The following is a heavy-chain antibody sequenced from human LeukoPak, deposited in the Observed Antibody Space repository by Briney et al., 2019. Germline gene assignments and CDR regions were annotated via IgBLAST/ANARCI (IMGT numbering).Heavy chain of an antibody. J-gene: IGHJ5*02. CDR3: AREESYYDSSGYYYWFDP. CDR1: GGSFSGYY. CDR2: FNLGGGT. Sequence: SETLSLTCAVYGGSFSGYYWSWIRQPPGRGLEWIGEFNLGGGTNYNPSLKSRLTILVDTSKNQFSLKLSSVTAADTAVYYCAREESYYDSSGYYYWFDPWGQGTLVTVSS. V-gene: IGHV4-34*01. D-gene: IGHD3-22*01.